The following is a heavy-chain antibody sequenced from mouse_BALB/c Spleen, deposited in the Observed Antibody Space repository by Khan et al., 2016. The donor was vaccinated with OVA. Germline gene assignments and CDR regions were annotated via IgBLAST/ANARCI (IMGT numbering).Heavy chain of an antibody. D-gene: IGHD1-1*01. V-gene: IGHV3-2*02. CDR2: IKYSGST. CDR3: ARSGTISTVVATDFDS. Sequence: EVQLQESGPGLVKPSQSLSLTCTVTGYSITSDYAWNWIRQFPGNKLEWMGYIKYSGSTSYNPSLKSRISITRNTSQNQFFLQLSSVPTEDTATYYCARSGTISTVVATDFDSWGQGTTLTVSS. CDR1: GYSITSDYA. J-gene: IGHJ2*01.